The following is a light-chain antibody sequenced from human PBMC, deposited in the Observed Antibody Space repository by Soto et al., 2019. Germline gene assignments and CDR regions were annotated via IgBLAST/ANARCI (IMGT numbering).Light chain of an antibody. CDR3: QQRNVWPPVT. CDR2: GAS. V-gene: IGKV3-15*01. J-gene: IGKJ5*01. CDR1: QSVSLS. Sequence: IVLTQSPATLSVSLGHSATLSCRASQSVSLSLAWYQMRPGQPPRLLIYGASARATDIPARFSGSGSGTDFILTISSLEPEDSAVYYCQQRNVWPPVTFGQGTRLET.